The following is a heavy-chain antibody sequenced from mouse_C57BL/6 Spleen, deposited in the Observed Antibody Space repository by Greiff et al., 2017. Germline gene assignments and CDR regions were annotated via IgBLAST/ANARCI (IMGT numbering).Heavy chain of an antibody. CDR3: ARSFTTVVATGLDY. Sequence: QVQLQQPGAELVKPGASVKLSCKASGYTFTSYWMHWVKQRPGRGLEWIGRIDPNSGGTKYNEKVKSKATLTVDKPSSTAYMQLSSLTSEDSAVYYCARSFTTVVATGLDYWGQGTSVTVSS. CDR1: GYTFTSYW. V-gene: IGHV1-72*01. D-gene: IGHD1-1*01. J-gene: IGHJ4*01. CDR2: IDPNSGGT.